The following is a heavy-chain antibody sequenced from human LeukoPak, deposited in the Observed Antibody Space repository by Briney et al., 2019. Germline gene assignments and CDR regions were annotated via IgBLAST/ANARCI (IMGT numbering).Heavy chain of an antibody. Sequence: GESLKISCQGSGDSLTTLWIGWVRQMPGRGLEWMGIFYLGDSRTRYSPSYEGQVTISADKSTNTAYLRWSSLKASDTAMYYCARLALAADPFDYWGQGTLVTVSS. V-gene: IGHV5-51*01. J-gene: IGHJ4*02. CDR3: ARLALAADPFDY. CDR1: GDSLTTLW. D-gene: IGHD6-13*01. CDR2: FYLGDSRT.